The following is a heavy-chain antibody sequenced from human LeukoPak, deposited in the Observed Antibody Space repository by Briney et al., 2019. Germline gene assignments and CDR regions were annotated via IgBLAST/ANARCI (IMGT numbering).Heavy chain of an antibody. CDR1: GYSFTNYW. CDR2: IYPGDSDT. Sequence: GESLKISCKGSGYSFTNYWIGWVRQMPGKGLEWMGIIYPGDSDTRYSPSFQGQVTISADKSVSTAYLQWRSLKASDTAMYYCARLYSSSQVDYWGQGTLVTVSP. J-gene: IGHJ4*02. V-gene: IGHV5-51*01. CDR3: ARLYSSSQVDY. D-gene: IGHD6-13*01.